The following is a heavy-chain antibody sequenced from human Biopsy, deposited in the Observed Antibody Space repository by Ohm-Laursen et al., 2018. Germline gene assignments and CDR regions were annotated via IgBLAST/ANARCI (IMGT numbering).Heavy chain of an antibody. CDR2: ISYDGSKK. J-gene: IGHJ4*02. V-gene: IGHV3-30*18. D-gene: IGHD3-22*01. CDR3: AKIAFDSSGANTMRDY. Sequence: SLRLSCTASGFIFSSYAMHWVRQAPGKGLQWVAFISYDGSKKDYEDSVKGRFTISRDNSKNTLYLQMNNLRAEDTAVYYCAKIAFDSSGANTMRDYWGQGTLVTVFS. CDR1: GFIFSSYA.